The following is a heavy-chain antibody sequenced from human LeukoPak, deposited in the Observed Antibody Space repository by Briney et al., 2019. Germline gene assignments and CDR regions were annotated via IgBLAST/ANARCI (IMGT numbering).Heavy chain of an antibody. Sequence: SETLSLTCTVSGGSISSYYWSWIRQPPGKGLEWIGYIYYSGSTNYNPSLKSRVTISVDTSKNQFSLKLSSVTAADTAVYYCARVGRELVRRHAFDIWGQGTMVTVSS. CDR2: IYYSGST. J-gene: IGHJ3*02. V-gene: IGHV4-59*12. D-gene: IGHD1-26*01. CDR1: GGSISSYY. CDR3: ARVGRELVRRHAFDI.